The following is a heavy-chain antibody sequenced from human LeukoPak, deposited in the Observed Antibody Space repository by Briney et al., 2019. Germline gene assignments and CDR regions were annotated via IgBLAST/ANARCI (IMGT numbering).Heavy chain of an antibody. Sequence: SVKVSCKASGGTFSSYAISWVRQAPGQGLEWMGGIIPIFGTADYAQKFQGRVTITADESTSTAYMELSSLRSEDTAVYYCARDGGWDSSSAFDIWGQGTMVTVSS. V-gene: IGHV1-69*13. CDR1: GGTFSSYA. D-gene: IGHD6-6*01. J-gene: IGHJ3*02. CDR3: ARDGGWDSSSAFDI. CDR2: IIPIFGTA.